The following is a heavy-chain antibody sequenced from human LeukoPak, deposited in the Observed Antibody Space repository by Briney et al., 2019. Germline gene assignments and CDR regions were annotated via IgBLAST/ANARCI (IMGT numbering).Heavy chain of an antibody. V-gene: IGHV3-33*06. D-gene: IGHD6-13*01. CDR2: ICYDGSYK. CDR1: GFIFSNYG. Sequence: GGSLRLSCAASGFIFSNYGMHWVRQAPGKGLDWVAVICYDGSYKYYADSVKGRFTISRDNSKNPLYLQMNSLRAEGTAIYYCAKVVQYTASTGTGLDYWGQGTLVTVSS. CDR3: AKVVQYTASTGTGLDY. J-gene: IGHJ4*02.